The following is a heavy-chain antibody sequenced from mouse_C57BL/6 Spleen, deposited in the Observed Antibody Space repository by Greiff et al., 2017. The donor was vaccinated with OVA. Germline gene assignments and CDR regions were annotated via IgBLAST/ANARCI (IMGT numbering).Heavy chain of an antibody. D-gene: IGHD2-4*01. CDR2: ISSGSSTI. Sequence: EVNLVESGGGLVKPGGSLKLSCAASGFTFSDYGMHWVRQAPEKGLEWVAYISSGSSTIYYADTVKGRFTISRDNAKNTLFLQMTSLRSEDTAMYYCARRAYDYDEYYAMDYWGQGTSVTVSS. CDR3: ARRAYDYDEYYAMDY. J-gene: IGHJ4*01. V-gene: IGHV5-17*01. CDR1: GFTFSDYG.